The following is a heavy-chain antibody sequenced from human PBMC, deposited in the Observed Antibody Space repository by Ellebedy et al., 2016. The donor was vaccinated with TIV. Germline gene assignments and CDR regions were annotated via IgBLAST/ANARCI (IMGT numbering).Heavy chain of an antibody. V-gene: IGHV3-7*01. CDR2: IKHDGTEK. CDR1: GFTFSSNW. CDR3: AREVGGGGAY. D-gene: IGHD2-21*01. J-gene: IGHJ4*02. Sequence: GESLKISXAASGFTFSSNWMSWVRQAPGKGLEWVANIKHDGTEKYYVDSVKGRFTISRDNAKNSLYLQMNSLRGEDTAVYYCAREVGGGGAYWGQGTLVTVSS.